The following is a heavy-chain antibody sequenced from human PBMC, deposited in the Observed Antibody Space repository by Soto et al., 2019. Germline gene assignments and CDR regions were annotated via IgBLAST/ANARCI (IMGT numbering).Heavy chain of an antibody. Sequence: QVQLVESGGGLVQPGGSLRLSCAASGFTFSDYFMTWIRQAPGKGLEWVSYISSAGSTIYYADSVKGRFTISRDNAKNSLYLQMNSLRAEDTAVYYCAYILRFYGMDVWGQGTTVTVSS. V-gene: IGHV3-11*01. J-gene: IGHJ6*02. CDR1: GFTFSDYF. D-gene: IGHD3-3*01. CDR3: AYILRFYGMDV. CDR2: ISSAGSTI.